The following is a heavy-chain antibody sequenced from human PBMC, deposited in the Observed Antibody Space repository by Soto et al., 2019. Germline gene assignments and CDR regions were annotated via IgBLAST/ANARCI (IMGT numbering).Heavy chain of an antibody. CDR1: GFTFSSYS. D-gene: IGHD6-19*01. CDR3: ARSSGWYFDI. CDR2: IKQDGSEK. Sequence: GGSLRLSCAASGFTFSSYSMNWVRQAPGKGLEWVANIKQDGSEKYYVDSVKGRFTISRDNAKNSLYLQMNSLRAEDTAVYYCARSSGWYFDIWGQGTMVTVSS. J-gene: IGHJ3*02. V-gene: IGHV3-7*02.